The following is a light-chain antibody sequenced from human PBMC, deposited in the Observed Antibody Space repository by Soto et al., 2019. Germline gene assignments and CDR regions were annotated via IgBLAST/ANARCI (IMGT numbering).Light chain of an antibody. V-gene: IGLV1-40*01. CDR3: QSYDRLNGWV. Sequence: QSVLTQPPSVSGAPGQRVTISCTGSSSNIGAGYDVHWYQQLPGTAPKLLIYGNSNRPSGVPDRFSGSKSGTSASLAITGLQAEDEADYYCQSYDRLNGWVFGGGTKFTVL. CDR2: GNS. CDR1: SSNIGAGYD. J-gene: IGLJ3*02.